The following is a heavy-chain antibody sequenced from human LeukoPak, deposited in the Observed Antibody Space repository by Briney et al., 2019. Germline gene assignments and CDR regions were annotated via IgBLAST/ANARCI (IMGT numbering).Heavy chain of an antibody. CDR3: AKEERGYSRFDI. Sequence: GGSLRLSCAASGFTFSSYWMHWVRQAPGKGLEWVSAISGSGGSTYYADSVKGRFTISRDNSKNTLYLQMNSLRAEDTAVYYCAKEERGYSRFDIWGQGTMVTVSS. J-gene: IGHJ3*02. D-gene: IGHD5-18*01. V-gene: IGHV3-23*01. CDR2: ISGSGGST. CDR1: GFTFSSYW.